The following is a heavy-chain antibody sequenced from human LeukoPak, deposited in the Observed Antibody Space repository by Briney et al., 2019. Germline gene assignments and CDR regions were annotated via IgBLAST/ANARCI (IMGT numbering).Heavy chain of an antibody. Sequence: GASVKVSCKTSGYTFTVHYMHRVRQAPGQGLEWMGWINPSSGDTNYAQKFQGRVTMTRDTSINTAYMDLSRLRSDDTAVYYCARVPRPKYAGGQWDGDYWGQGTLVTVSS. D-gene: IGHD1-26*01. V-gene: IGHV1-2*02. CDR1: GYTFTVHY. J-gene: IGHJ4*02. CDR2: INPSSGDT. CDR3: ARVPRPKYAGGQWDGDY.